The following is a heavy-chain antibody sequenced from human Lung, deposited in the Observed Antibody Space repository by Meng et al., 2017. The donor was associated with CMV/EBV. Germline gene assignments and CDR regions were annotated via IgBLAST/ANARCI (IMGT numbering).Heavy chain of an antibody. CDR3: TRDVSPRSSAYFAIYYFYALDV. CDR2: ISNSGAYI. CDR1: GFTFSSYS. J-gene: IGHJ6*02. D-gene: IGHD2-21*01. Sequence: GGSLRLSCATSGFTFSSYSMNWVRQAPGKGLEWVSSISNSGAYIYYADSVKGRFSISRDNAQNSLYLHMNSLRAEDTAVYYCTRDVSPRSSAYFAIYYFYALDVWGQGTXVTVSS. V-gene: IGHV3-21*01.